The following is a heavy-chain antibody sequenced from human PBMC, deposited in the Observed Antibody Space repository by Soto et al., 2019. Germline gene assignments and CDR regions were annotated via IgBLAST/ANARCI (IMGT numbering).Heavy chain of an antibody. V-gene: IGHV1-18*01. CDR3: ARGSRGVVAAADNWFDP. J-gene: IGHJ5*02. CDR2: ISAYNGNT. D-gene: IGHD2-15*01. CDR1: GYTFTSYG. Sequence: QVQLVQSGAEVKKPGASVKVSCKASGYTFTSYGISWVRQAPGQGLEWMGWISAYNGNTNYAQKLQGRVTMTTDTSTSTAYMELRSLRADDTAVYYCARGSRGVVAAADNWFDPWGQGTLVTVSS.